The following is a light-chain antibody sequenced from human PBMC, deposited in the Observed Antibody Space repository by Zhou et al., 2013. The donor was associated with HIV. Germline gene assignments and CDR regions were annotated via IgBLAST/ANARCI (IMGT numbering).Light chain of an antibody. J-gene: IGKJ4*01. CDR3: QQYNDRPLT. V-gene: IGKV3-15*01. CDR2: GAS. Sequence: EIVMTQSPATLSVSPGERATLSCRASQSVSSNLAWYQQKPGQAPRLLIYGASTRATGIPARFSGSGSGTEFTLTISSMQSEDFAVYYCQQYNDRPLTFGGGTEGGNQT. CDR1: QSVSSN.